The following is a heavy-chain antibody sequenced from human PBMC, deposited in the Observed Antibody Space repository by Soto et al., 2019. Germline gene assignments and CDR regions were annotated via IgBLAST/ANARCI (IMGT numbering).Heavy chain of an antibody. Sequence: PWETLSILCAVCGGWFNVYYWAWIRQPPGKGPEWIGDINHSGSTNYNPSLKSRVTILVDTSKNQFSLKLRSVTAADMAVFYCARAPDTSYLASWGPGTLVTVSS. CDR3: ARAPDTSYLAS. CDR1: GGWFNVYY. CDR2: INHSGST. V-gene: IGHV4-34*01. J-gene: IGHJ4*02.